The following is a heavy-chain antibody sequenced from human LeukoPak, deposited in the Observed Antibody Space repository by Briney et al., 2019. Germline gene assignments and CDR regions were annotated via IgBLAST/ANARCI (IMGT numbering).Heavy chain of an antibody. CDR1: GYSISNGYY. CDR3: ARDSGTTGEVKFDP. D-gene: IGHD3-10*01. J-gene: IGHJ5*02. Sequence: SETLSLTCTVSGYSISNGYYWGWVRQPPGKGLEWIGSIYYSGSTYYNPSLKSRVTISVDTSKNQFSLKLSSVTAADTAVYYCARDSGTTGEVKFDPWGQGTLVTVSS. V-gene: IGHV4-38-2*02. CDR2: IYYSGST.